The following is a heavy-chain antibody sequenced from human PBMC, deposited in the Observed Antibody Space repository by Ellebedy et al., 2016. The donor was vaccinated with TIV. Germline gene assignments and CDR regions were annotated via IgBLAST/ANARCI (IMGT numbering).Heavy chain of an antibody. D-gene: IGHD2-21*02. CDR1: GFTFSSYS. J-gene: IGHJ6*02. CDR2: ISSSSSTI. V-gene: IGHV3-48*02. CDR3: ARDGIAYCGGDCPKKRKNYYYYGMDV. Sequence: PGGSLRLSCAASGFTFSSYSMNWVRQAPGKGLEWVSYISSSSSTIYYADSVKGRFTISRDNAKNSLYLQMNSLRDEDTAVYYCARDGIAYCGGDCPKKRKNYYYYGMDVWGQGTTVTVSS.